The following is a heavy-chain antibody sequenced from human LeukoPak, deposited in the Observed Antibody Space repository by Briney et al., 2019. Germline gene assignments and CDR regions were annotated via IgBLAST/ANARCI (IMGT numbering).Heavy chain of an antibody. Sequence: SETRSPTCSVSGGSISDYYWSWIRQPPGKGLEWIGYIFYSGSTYYNPSLKSRVTISVDTSKNQFSLKLSSVTAADTAVYYCASFYGLNWFDPWGQGTLVTVSS. V-gene: IGHV4-59*12. CDR1: GGSISDYY. J-gene: IGHJ5*02. D-gene: IGHD3-10*01. CDR2: IFYSGST. CDR3: ASFYGLNWFDP.